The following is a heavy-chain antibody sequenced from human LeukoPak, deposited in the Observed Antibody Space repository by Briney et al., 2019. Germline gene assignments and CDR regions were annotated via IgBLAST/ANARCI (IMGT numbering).Heavy chain of an antibody. CDR3: ARGPYSSGWYGLDY. J-gene: IGHJ4*02. V-gene: IGHV1-46*01. D-gene: IGHD6-19*01. CDR1: GYNFIYYY. CDR2: INPSGGST. Sequence: GASVNVSCKTSGYNFIYYYIHWGRQAPGQGLEWMALINPSGGSTSYAQKFQGRVTMTRDTSTSTVYMELRSLRSEDTAVYYCARGPYSSGWYGLDYWGQGTLVTVS.